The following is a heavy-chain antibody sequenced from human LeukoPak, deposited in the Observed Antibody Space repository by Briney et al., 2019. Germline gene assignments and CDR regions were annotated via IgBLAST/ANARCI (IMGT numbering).Heavy chain of an antibody. J-gene: IGHJ4*02. CDR2: IYSSGST. CDR1: SGSISSSNYY. D-gene: IGHD1-26*01. CDR3: ARGRIVGATEALDY. Sequence: NPSETLSLTCSVSSGSISSSNYYWGWIRQPPGKGLEWIASIYSSGSTYYNPSLKSRVTISVDTSKNQFSLKLSSVTAADTAVYYCARGRIVGATEALDYWGQGTLVTVSS. V-gene: IGHV4-39*07.